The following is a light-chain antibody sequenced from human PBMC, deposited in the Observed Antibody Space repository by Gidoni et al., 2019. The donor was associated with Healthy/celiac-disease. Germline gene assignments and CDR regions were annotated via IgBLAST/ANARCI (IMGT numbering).Light chain of an antibody. V-gene: IGKV1-9*01. CDR3: QQLNSYPPGVT. Sequence: DIQFTQSPPFLSASVGDRVTITCRASQGISSYLAWYQQKPGKAPKLLIYAASTLQSGVPSRFSGSGSGTEFTLTISSLQPEDFATYYCQQLNSYPPGVTFGPGTKVDIK. CDR1: QGISSY. CDR2: AAS. J-gene: IGKJ3*01.